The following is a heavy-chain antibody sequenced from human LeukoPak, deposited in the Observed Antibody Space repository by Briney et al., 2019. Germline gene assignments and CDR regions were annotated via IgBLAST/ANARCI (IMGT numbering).Heavy chain of an antibody. CDR3: ARHSFAIPPPGYFQH. CDR2: IIPIFGTA. J-gene: IGHJ1*01. D-gene: IGHD2-2*01. CDR1: GGTFISYA. Sequence: SVKVSCKASGGTFISYAISWVRQAPGQGLEWMGGIIPIFGTANYAQKFQGRVTITADESTSTAYMELSSLRSEDTAVYYCARHSFAIPPPGYFQHWGQGTLVTVSS. V-gene: IGHV1-69*13.